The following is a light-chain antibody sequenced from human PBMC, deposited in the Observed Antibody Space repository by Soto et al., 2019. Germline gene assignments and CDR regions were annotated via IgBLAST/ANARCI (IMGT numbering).Light chain of an antibody. V-gene: IGKV3-20*01. CDR2: DVS. CDR1: QSVSSNY. Sequence: DIVLTQSPGTLSLSPGERASLSCRASQSVSSNYLAWYQQKSGQAPSLLIYDVSRRATGIPERFSGSGSGTDFTLIISRLEPEDFAVYYCQQYGSSPRTFGQGTKVDIK. J-gene: IGKJ1*01. CDR3: QQYGSSPRT.